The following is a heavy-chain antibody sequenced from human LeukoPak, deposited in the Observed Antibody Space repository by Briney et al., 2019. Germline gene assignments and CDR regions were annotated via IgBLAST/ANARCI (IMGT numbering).Heavy chain of an antibody. D-gene: IGHD3-16*01. CDR1: GFTFNNAW. V-gene: IGHV3-21*01. CDR3: ASLGGPGTFDY. CDR2: ISSSSSYI. Sequence: GGSPRLSCAASGFTFNNAWMNWVRQAPGKGLEWVSSISSSSSYIYYADSVKGRFTISRDNAKNSLYLQMNSLRAEDTAVYYCASLGGPGTFDYWGQGTLVTVSS. J-gene: IGHJ4*02.